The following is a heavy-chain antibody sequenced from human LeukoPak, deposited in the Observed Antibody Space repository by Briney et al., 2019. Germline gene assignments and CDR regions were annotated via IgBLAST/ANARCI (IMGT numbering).Heavy chain of an antibody. CDR1: GYTFTGSY. CDR3: ARGSGSYWWFDS. Sequence: ASVKVSCKASGYTFTGSYIHWVRQAPGQRLEWMGWINPDSGDTNYAQKFQGWVTMTRDTSISTAYMEVRRLRSDDTAVYYCARGSGSYWWFDSWGQGTLVTVSS. D-gene: IGHD1-26*01. J-gene: IGHJ5*01. CDR2: INPDSGDT. V-gene: IGHV1-2*04.